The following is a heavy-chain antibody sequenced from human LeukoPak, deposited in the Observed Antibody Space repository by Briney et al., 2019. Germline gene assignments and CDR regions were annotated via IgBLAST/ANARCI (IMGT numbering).Heavy chain of an antibody. CDR3: ARNDGDI. D-gene: IGHD3-16*01. Sequence: SETLSLTCTVSGGSISSYFWSWIRQPPGKGLEWIGYIYYSGSTNYNPSLKSRVTIAVDRSKNQLSLKLSSVTAADTAVYYCARNDGDIWGRGTMVTVSS. J-gene: IGHJ3*02. V-gene: IGHV4-59*08. CDR2: IYYSGST. CDR1: GGSISSYF.